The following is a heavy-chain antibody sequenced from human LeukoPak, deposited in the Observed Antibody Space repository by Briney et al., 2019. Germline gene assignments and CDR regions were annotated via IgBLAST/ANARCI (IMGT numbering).Heavy chain of an antibody. J-gene: IGHJ5*02. CDR1: GYTFTSYD. CDR2: MNPNSGNT. V-gene: IGHV1-8*03. CDR3: ARGLGITFGGVIVSLWFDP. Sequence: ASVKVSCKASGYTFTSYDINWVRQATGQGLEWMGWMNPNSGNTGYAQKFQGRVTITRNTSISTAYMELSSLRSEDTAVYYCARGLGITFGGVIVSLWFDPWGQGTLVTVSS. D-gene: IGHD3-16*02.